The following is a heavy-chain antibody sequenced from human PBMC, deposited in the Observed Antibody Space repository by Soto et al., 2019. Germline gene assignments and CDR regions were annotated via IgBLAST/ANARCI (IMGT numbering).Heavy chain of an antibody. D-gene: IGHD3-22*01. CDR1: GYTFTSYA. J-gene: IGHJ3*02. CDR3: ARGWGYYDTSGYYPDDAFDI. Sequence: ASVTVSCKASGYTFTSYAMHWVRQAPGQRLEWMGWINAGNGNTKYSQKFQGRVTITRDTSASTAYMELSSLRSEDTAVYYCARGWGYYDTSGYYPDDAFDIWGQGTMVTVSS. V-gene: IGHV1-3*01. CDR2: INAGNGNT.